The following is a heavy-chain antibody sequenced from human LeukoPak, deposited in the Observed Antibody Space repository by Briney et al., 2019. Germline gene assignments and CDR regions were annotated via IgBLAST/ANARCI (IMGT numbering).Heavy chain of an antibody. Sequence: GASVKVSCKASGYNFITYGLSWVRQAPGQGLEWMGWISPYNGNTNYAQKFQARVTMTTDTSTSTAYMELRSLRSDDTAVYYCARDWTPRSGTYTFDYWGQGTLVTVSS. CDR2: ISPYNGNT. CDR3: ARDWTPRSGTYTFDY. CDR1: GYNFITYG. D-gene: IGHD3-10*01. V-gene: IGHV1-18*01. J-gene: IGHJ4*02.